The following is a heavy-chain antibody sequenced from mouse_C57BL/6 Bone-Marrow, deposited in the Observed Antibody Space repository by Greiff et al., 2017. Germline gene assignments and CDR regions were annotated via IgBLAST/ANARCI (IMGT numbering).Heavy chain of an antibody. CDR1: GYTFTSYW. V-gene: IGHV1-7*01. CDR3: ARRYDYDEGFAY. CDR2: INPSSGST. D-gene: IGHD2-4*01. Sequence: QVQLKQSGAELAKPGASVKLSCKASGYTFTSYWMHWVKQRPGQGLEWIGYINPSSGSTKYNQKFKDKATLTADKSSSTADMQLSSLTYEDSAVYYCARRYDYDEGFAYWGQGTLVTVSA. J-gene: IGHJ3*01.